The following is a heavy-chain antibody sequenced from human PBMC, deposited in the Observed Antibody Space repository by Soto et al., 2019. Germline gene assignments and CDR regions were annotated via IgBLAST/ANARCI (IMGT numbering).Heavy chain of an antibody. D-gene: IGHD3-3*01. V-gene: IGHV3-30*18. J-gene: IGHJ4*02. CDR1: GFTFSNYG. CDR3: AKFVTDGFYDFCSGEHDLDY. CDR2: ISYDGNSK. Sequence: QVQLVESGGGVVQSGRSLRLSCTASGFTFSNYGIHWVRQAPGKGLEWMAVISYDGNSKYHADSVKSRFTISRDNSNNTVYLQMNSLRAEDTAVYYCAKFVTDGFYDFCSGEHDLDYWGQGTRVTVSS.